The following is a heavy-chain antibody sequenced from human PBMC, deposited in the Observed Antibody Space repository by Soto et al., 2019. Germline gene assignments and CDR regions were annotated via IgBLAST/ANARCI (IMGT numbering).Heavy chain of an antibody. CDR2: TFPSDSDT. D-gene: IGHD3-22*01. CDR3: ARKDKSGYFNWFDP. CDR1: GYRFTSYW. Sequence: GESLKISCRTSGYRFTSYWIAWVRQMPGKGLEWIGITFPSDSDTRYSPSFQGQVTISADRSTSTVFLQWASLKASDTAVYFCARKDKSGYFNWFDPWGQGTLVTVSS. J-gene: IGHJ5*02. V-gene: IGHV5-51*01.